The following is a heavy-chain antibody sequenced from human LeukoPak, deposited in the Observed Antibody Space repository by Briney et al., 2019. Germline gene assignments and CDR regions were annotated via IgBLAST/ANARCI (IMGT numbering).Heavy chain of an antibody. CDR1: GGTFSSYA. CDR2: IIPIFGTA. J-gene: IGHJ4*02. Sequence: SVKVSCKASGGTFSSYAISWVRQAPGQGLEWMGRIIPIFGTANYAQKFQGRVTIPTDGSTSTAYMELSSLRSEDTAVYYCARGVRGPYSSSWYYFDYWGQGTLVTVSS. CDR3: ARGVRGPYSSSWYYFDY. D-gene: IGHD6-13*01. V-gene: IGHV1-69*05.